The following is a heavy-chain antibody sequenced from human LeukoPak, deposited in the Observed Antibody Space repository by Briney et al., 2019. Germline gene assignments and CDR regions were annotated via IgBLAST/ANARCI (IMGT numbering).Heavy chain of an antibody. J-gene: IGHJ4*02. V-gene: IGHV3-21*04. Sequence: GGSLRLSCAASGFTFSSYSMNWVRQAPGKGLEWVSSISSSSSYIYYADSVKGRFTISRDNSKNTLYLQMNSLRAEDTAVYYCAKDTYGDYAPLYFDYWGQGTLVTVSS. CDR3: AKDTYGDYAPLYFDY. CDR1: GFTFSSYS. D-gene: IGHD4-17*01. CDR2: ISSSSSYI.